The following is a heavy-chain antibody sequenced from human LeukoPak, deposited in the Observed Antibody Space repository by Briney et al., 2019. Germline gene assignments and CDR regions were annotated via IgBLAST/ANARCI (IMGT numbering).Heavy chain of an antibody. CDR3: ARGSSSVVIAAAGPHQPNWFDP. D-gene: IGHD6-13*01. J-gene: IGHJ5*02. V-gene: IGHV4-34*01. CDR2: INHSGST. Sequence: SETLSLTCAVYGGSLSGYYWSWIRQPPGKGLEWIGEINHSGSTNYNPFLKSRVTISVDTSKNQFSLKLSSVTAADTAVYYCARGSSSVVIAAAGPHQPNWFDPWGQGTLVTVSS. CDR1: GGSLSGYY.